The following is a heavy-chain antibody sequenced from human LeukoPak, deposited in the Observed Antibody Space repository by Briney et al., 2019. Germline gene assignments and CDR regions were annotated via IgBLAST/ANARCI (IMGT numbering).Heavy chain of an antibody. V-gene: IGHV1-69*06. D-gene: IGHD2-15*01. J-gene: IGHJ5*02. CDR2: IIPIFGTA. CDR1: GYTFTSYG. Sequence: ASVKVSCKASGYTFTSYGISWVRQAPGQGLEWMGGIIPIFGTANYAQKFQGRVTITADKSTSTAYMELSSLRSEDTAVYYCARVIVVVVAATSYNWFDPWGQGTLVTVSS. CDR3: ARVIVVVVAATSYNWFDP.